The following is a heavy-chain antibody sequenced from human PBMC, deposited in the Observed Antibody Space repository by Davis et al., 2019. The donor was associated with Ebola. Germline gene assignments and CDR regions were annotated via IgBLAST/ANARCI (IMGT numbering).Heavy chain of an antibody. Sequence: GGSLRLSCAAFGFTFSGSAMHWVRQASGKGLEWVGRIRSKANSYATAYAASVKGRFTISRDDSKNTAYLQMNSLKTEDTAVYYCTRRPSGSSEIDYWGQGTLVTVSS. V-gene: IGHV3-73*01. J-gene: IGHJ4*02. D-gene: IGHD2-15*01. CDR3: TRRPSGSSEIDY. CDR2: IRSKANSYAT. CDR1: GFTFSGSA.